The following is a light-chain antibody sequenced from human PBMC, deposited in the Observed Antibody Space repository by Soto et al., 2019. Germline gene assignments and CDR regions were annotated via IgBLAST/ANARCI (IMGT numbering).Light chain of an antibody. CDR2: AAS. Sequence: DIQMTQSPSSLSASVGDRVTITCRASQGISNYLAWYQQKPGKVPKLLIYAASTLQSGVPSRFSGSGSGTDLTFTISSLQLGYVATEYCVHYNSAPRTCGQGTNVEIK. J-gene: IGKJ1*01. CDR3: VHYNSAPRT. V-gene: IGKV1-27*01. CDR1: QGISNY.